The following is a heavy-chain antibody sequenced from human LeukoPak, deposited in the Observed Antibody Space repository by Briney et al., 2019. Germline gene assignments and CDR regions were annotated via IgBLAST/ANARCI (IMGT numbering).Heavy chain of an antibody. CDR2: IYPGDSET. CDR3: ARHRDHFADY. D-gene: IGHD3-3*02. Sequence: GESLKISCKGSGYNFITYWIGWVRQMPGKGLEWMGIIYPGDSETKYSPSFQGQVTISVDKSINTAYLQWSSLQAADTAIYYCARHRDHFADYWGQGTLVTVSS. V-gene: IGHV5-51*01. J-gene: IGHJ4*02. CDR1: GYNFITYW.